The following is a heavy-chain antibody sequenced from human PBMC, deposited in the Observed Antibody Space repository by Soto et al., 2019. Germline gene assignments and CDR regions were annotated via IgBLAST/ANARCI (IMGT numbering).Heavy chain of an antibody. Sequence: EVQLVESGGGLVKPGGSLRLSCAASGFTFSSYSMNWVRQAPGKGLEWVSSIRSSSSYIYYADSVKGRFTISRDNAKNSLYLQMNSLRAEDTAVYYCARDHNDILTVYLEGAFDIWGQGTMVTVSS. V-gene: IGHV3-21*01. CDR3: ARDHNDILTVYLEGAFDI. D-gene: IGHD3-9*01. CDR1: GFTFSSYS. CDR2: IRSSSSYI. J-gene: IGHJ3*02.